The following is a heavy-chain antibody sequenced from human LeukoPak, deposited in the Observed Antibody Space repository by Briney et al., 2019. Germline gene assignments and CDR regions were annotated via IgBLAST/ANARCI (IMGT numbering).Heavy chain of an antibody. D-gene: IGHD4-17*01. Sequence: ASVKVSCKASGYTFTGYYMHWVRQAPGQGLEWMGWINPNSGGTNYAQKFQGRVTMTRDTSISTAYMELSRLRSDDTAVYYCARVYEADYGDYELGAMDVWGKGTTVTVSS. V-gene: IGHV1-2*02. J-gene: IGHJ6*03. CDR1: GYTFTGYY. CDR3: ARVYEADYGDYELGAMDV. CDR2: INPNSGGT.